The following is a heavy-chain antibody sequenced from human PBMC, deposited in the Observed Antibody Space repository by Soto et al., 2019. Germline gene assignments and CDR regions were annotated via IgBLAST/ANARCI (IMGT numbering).Heavy chain of an antibody. D-gene: IGHD6-19*01. CDR1: GGSISSGFYS. V-gene: IGHV4-30-2*01. J-gene: IGHJ4*02. CDR2: IYHSGST. Sequence: PSETLSLTCAVSGGSISSGFYSWSWIRQPPGKGLEWIGYIYHSGSTYYNPSLKSRVTISVDRSKNQFSLKLSSVTAADTAVYYCARALMAGIDYWGQGTLVTVSS. CDR3: ARALMAGIDY.